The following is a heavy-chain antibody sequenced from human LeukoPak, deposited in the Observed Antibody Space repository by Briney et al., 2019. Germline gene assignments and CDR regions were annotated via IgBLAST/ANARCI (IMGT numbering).Heavy chain of an antibody. CDR1: GFTFSSYG. J-gene: IGHJ6*02. D-gene: IGHD3-22*01. V-gene: IGHV3-30*03. CDR2: ISYDGSNK. Sequence: GGSLRLSCAASGFTFSSYGMHWVRQAPGKGLEWVAVISYDGSNKYYADSVKGRFTISRDNSKNTLYLQMNSLRAEDTAVYYCARHYDSSGYYYKVYYYYYGMDVWGQGTTVTVSS. CDR3: ARHYDSSGYYYKVYYYYYGMDV.